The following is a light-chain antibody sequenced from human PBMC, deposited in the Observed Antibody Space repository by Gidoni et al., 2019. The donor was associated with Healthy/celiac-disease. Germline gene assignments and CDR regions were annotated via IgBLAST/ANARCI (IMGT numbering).Light chain of an antibody. V-gene: IGKV1-39*01. Sequence: QMTQSPSSLSASVGDRVTITCRASQSISSYLNWYQQKPGKAPKILIYAASSLHSGVPSRFSGSGSGTDFTLSISSPQPAEFATYYCQQRSSTWWTFGQGTKVEIK. J-gene: IGKJ1*01. CDR3: QQRSSTWWT. CDR1: QSISSY. CDR2: AAS.